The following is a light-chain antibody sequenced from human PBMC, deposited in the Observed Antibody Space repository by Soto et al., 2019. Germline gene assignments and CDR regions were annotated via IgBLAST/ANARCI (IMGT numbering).Light chain of an antibody. Sequence: DLQMTQSPSSLSASVGDRVTIACRASQSIAGYVNWYQQTAGKAPKLLIYAASTLQSGVPSRFSGSGSGTDFTLTISSLQPEDFATYYCQQTYSSPTFGGGTKVEIK. V-gene: IGKV1-39*01. CDR1: QSIAGY. J-gene: IGKJ4*01. CDR3: QQTYSSPT. CDR2: AAS.